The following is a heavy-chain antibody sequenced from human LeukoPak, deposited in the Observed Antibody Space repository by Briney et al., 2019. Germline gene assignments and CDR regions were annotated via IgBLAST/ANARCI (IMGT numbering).Heavy chain of an antibody. CDR3: ARWVEEWLRYYMDV. CDR1: GGSISSYY. CDR2: VYHSGST. Sequence: SETLSLTCTVSGGSISSYYWSWIRQPPGKRLEWIGYVYHSGSTNYNPSLKSRVTISVDTSKNQFSLKLSSVTAADTAVYYCARWVEEWLRYYMDVWGKGTTVTVSS. D-gene: IGHD3-3*01. J-gene: IGHJ6*03. V-gene: IGHV4-59*12.